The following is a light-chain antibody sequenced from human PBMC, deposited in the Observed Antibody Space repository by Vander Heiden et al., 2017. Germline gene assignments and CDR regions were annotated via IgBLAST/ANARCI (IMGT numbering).Light chain of an antibody. V-gene: IGKV1-27*01. Sequence: QMTQSPSSLSASLGDRVTIACRASQGIRNYVAWYQQKPGKVPTLVIYAASTLQSGVPSRFSGSGYGTDFTLTISSLQPEDVATYYCQKYDGDPTWTFGQGTKVEIK. CDR3: QKYDGDPTWT. CDR2: AAS. CDR1: QGIRNY. J-gene: IGKJ1*01.